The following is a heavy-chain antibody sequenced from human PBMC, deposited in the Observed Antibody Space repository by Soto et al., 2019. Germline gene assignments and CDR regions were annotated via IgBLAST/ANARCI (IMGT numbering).Heavy chain of an antibody. Sequence: QVQLQESGPGLVKPSETLSLTCTVSGGSISSYYWSWIRQPPGKGLEWIGYIYYSGSTNYNPSLKSRVTMSVDTSENQVSLKLSSVTAADTAVYYCARALILTGYYIPDAFDIWGQGTMVTVSS. CDR3: ARALILTGYYIPDAFDI. J-gene: IGHJ3*02. D-gene: IGHD3-9*01. CDR2: IYYSGST. V-gene: IGHV4-59*01. CDR1: GGSISSYY.